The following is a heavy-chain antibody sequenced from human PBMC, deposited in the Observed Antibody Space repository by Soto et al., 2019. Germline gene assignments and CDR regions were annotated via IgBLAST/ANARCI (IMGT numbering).Heavy chain of an antibody. CDR1: GASISYGGFS. CDR3: ARGGGYDSFDY. D-gene: IGHD5-12*01. V-gene: IGHV4-30-2*06. J-gene: IGHJ4*02. Sequence: QLQLQESGSGLVKTSETLSLTCTVSGASISYGGFSWSWIRQSPGKGLEWIGYISHLESTYFHPSFKSRLTMSIDRTRNQGSLKLSSVTAADMAVYDCARGGGYDSFDYWGQGVLVTVSS. CDR2: ISHLEST.